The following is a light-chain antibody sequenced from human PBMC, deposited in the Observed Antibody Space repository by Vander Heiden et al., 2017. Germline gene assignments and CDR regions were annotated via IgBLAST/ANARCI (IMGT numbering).Light chain of an antibody. V-gene: IGLV3-25*03. CDR3: QSADSSGTYPYVV. CDR1: ALPKQY. Sequence: SYELTQPPSVSVSPGQTARITCSGDALPKQYAYWYQQKPGQAPVLVIYKDRERPSGIPERFSGSSSGTTVTLTISGGQAEDEADYYCQSADSSGTYPYVVFGGGTKLTVL. J-gene: IGLJ2*01. CDR2: KDR.